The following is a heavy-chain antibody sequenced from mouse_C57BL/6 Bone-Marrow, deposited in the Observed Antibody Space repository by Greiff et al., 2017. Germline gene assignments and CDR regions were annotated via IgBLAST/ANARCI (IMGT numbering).Heavy chain of an antibody. CDR3: ARGDSSGYLYYFDY. J-gene: IGHJ2*01. D-gene: IGHD3-2*02. CDR1: GFTFSDYY. CDR2: INYDGSST. Sequence: EVQLVESEGGLVQPGSSMKLSCTASGFTFSDYYMAWVRQVPEKGLEWVANINYDGSSTYYLDSLKNRFIISRDNAKNILYLQMSSLKSEDTATYYCARGDSSGYLYYFDYWGQGTTLTVSS. V-gene: IGHV5-16*01.